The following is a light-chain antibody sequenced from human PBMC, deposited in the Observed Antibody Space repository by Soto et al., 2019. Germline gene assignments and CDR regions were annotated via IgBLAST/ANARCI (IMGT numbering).Light chain of an antibody. CDR2: GAS. J-gene: IGKJ1*01. Sequence: EIVLTQSPGTLSLSPGERATLSCRASQSVSSRYLAWYQQKPGQAPRLLIYGASSRATGIPDRFSGSGSGTDFSLTISRLEPEDYAVYYCQQYGASPPWTFVQGTKVEMK. V-gene: IGKV3-20*01. CDR3: QQYGASPPWT. CDR1: QSVSSRY.